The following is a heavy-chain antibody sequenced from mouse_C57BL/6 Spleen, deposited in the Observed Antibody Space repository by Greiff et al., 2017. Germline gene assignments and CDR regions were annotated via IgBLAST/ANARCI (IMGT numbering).Heavy chain of an antibody. CDR1: GYTFTDYE. V-gene: IGHV1-15*01. D-gene: IGHD1-1*01. CDR3: TRGGLGYGSIYYFDY. Sequence: QVQLQQSGAELVRPGASVTLSCKASGYTFTDYEMHWVKQTPVHGLEWIGAIDPETGGTAYNQKFKGKAILTADKSSSTAYMELRSLTSEDSAGYYCTRGGLGYGSIYYFDYWGQGTTLTVSS. J-gene: IGHJ2*01. CDR2: IDPETGGT.